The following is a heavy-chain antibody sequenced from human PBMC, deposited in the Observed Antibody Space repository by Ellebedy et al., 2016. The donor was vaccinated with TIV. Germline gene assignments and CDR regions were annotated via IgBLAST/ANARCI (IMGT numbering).Heavy chain of an antibody. J-gene: IGHJ4*02. Sequence: GESLKISCKGSGYSFTNYWIGWVRQLLGKGLEWMGIIQTGNSETRYSPSFQGQVTISGDKSISTAYLQWSSLKASDTAIYYCARFTSDYSGDWFGRASDHWGQGTLVIVSS. CDR1: GYSFTNYW. CDR2: IQTGNSET. CDR3: ARFTSDYSGDWFGRASDH. V-gene: IGHV5-51*01. D-gene: IGHD2-21*02.